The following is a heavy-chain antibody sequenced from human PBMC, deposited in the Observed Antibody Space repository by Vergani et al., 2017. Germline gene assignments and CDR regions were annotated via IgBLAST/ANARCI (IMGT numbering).Heavy chain of an antibody. CDR3: AIDGGSIYGSGSYYIDY. CDR2: IYYSGST. Sequence: QVQLQESGPGLVKPSQTLSLTCTVSGGSISSGDYYWSWIRQPPGKGLEWIGYIYYSGSTYYNPSLKSRVTISVDTSKNQFSLKLSSVTAADTAVYYCAIDGGSIYGSGSYYIDYWGQGTLVTVSS. J-gene: IGHJ4*02. D-gene: IGHD3-10*01. CDR1: GGSISSGDYY. V-gene: IGHV4-30-4*01.